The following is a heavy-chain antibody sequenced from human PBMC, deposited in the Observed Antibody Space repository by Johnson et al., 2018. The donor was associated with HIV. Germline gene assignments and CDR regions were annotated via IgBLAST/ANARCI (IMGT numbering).Heavy chain of an antibody. Sequence: VQLVESGGGLVQPGGSMRLSCAASGFSFRSYWMTWVRQAPGKGLEWVANIKEDGSEKYYVDSVKGRLTVSRDNSKNTLYLQMNSLRAEDTALYYCARERVGDAFDIWGQGTMVTVSS. V-gene: IGHV3-7*01. CDR2: IKEDGSEK. D-gene: IGHD1-26*01. CDR1: GFSFRSYW. CDR3: ARERVGDAFDI. J-gene: IGHJ3*02.